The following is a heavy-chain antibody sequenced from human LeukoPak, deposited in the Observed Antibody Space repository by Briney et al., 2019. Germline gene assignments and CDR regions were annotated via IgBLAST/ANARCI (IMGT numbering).Heavy chain of an antibody. Sequence: GGSLRLSCAASGFTFSSSWMSWVRQAPGKGLEWVANIKQDGSEKNYVDSVKGRFTISRDNAKNSMYLQMNSLRADDTAEYYCARDRGYNAFDIWGQGTMVTVSS. D-gene: IGHD5-18*01. CDR3: ARDRGYNAFDI. CDR1: GFTFSSSW. J-gene: IGHJ3*02. CDR2: IKQDGSEK. V-gene: IGHV3-7*01.